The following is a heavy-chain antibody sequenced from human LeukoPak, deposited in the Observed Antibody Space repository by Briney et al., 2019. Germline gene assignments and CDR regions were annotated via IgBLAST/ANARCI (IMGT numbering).Heavy chain of an antibody. CDR3: AKPAGSTASHYYYYYMDV. V-gene: IGHV3-23*01. CDR1: GFTFSSYA. CDR2: ISGSGGST. Sequence: GGSLRLSCAASGFTFSSYAMSWVRQAPGKGLEWVSGISGSGGSTYYADSVKGRFTISRDNSKNTLYLQMNSLRAEDTAVYYCAKPAGSTASHYYYYYMDVWGKGTTVTVSS. D-gene: IGHD2-2*01. J-gene: IGHJ6*03.